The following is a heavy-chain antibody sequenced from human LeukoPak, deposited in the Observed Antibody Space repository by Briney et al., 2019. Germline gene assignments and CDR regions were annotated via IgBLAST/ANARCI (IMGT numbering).Heavy chain of an antibody. CDR2: INHSGST. D-gene: IGHD6-13*01. J-gene: IGHJ6*03. CDR3: ARLRRLYSSSWRERYSYYMDV. V-gene: IGHV4-34*01. Sequence: SETLSLTCAVYGGSFSSYYWSWIRQPPGKGLEWIGEINHSGSTNYNPSLKSRVTISVDTSKNQFSLKLSSVTAADTAVYYCARLRRLYSSSWRERYSYYMDVWGKGTTVTVSS. CDR1: GGSFSSYY.